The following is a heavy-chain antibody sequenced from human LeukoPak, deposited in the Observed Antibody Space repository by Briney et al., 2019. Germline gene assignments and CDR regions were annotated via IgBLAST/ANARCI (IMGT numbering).Heavy chain of an antibody. Sequence: GGSLRLSCAASGFTVSSNYMSWVRQAPGKGLEWASAITTSGSGTYYADSVKGRFTISRDNSKNTLYLQMNSLRAEDTAVYYCAKTSGGNYWGQGTLVTVSS. J-gene: IGHJ4*02. V-gene: IGHV3-23*01. CDR1: GFTVSSNY. CDR3: AKTSGGNY. D-gene: IGHD4-23*01. CDR2: ITTSGSGT.